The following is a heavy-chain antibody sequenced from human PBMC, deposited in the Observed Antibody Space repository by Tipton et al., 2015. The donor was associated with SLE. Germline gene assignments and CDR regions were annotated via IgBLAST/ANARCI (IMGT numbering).Heavy chain of an antibody. V-gene: IGHV4-39*07. CDR3: AREPVYYYYYMDV. CDR1: GGSITNTGHY. CDR2: IHYTGST. J-gene: IGHJ6*03. Sequence: TLSLTCTVSGGSITNTGHYWGWIRQPPGKGLEWIGSIHYTGSTYFNPSLRSRVTISVDTSKNQFSLKLSSVTAADTAVYYCAREPVYYYYYMDVWGKGTTATVSS.